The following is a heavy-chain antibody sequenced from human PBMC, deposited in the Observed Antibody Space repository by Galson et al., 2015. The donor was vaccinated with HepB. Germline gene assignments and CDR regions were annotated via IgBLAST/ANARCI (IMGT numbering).Heavy chain of an antibody. CDR1: SP. D-gene: IGHD1-26*01. Sequence: SPMQWVRQAPGKGLEWVAAISSAGTTQYHADSVKGRFTFSRDNSNNMLYLEMSSLRAEDTAVYYCARDAMGRGSGSYSAFDYWGQGTLVTVSS. V-gene: IGHV3-30-3*01. J-gene: IGHJ4*02. CDR2: ISSAGTTQ. CDR3: ARDAMGRGSGSYSAFDY.